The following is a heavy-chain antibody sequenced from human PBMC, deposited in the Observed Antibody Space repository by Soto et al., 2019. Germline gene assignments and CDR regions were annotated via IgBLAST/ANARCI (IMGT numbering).Heavy chain of an antibody. D-gene: IGHD5-18*01. Sequence: LSLTCTVSGGSISSGGYYWSWIRQHPGKGLEWIGYIYYSGSTYYNPSLKSRVTISVDTSKNQFSLKLSSVTAADTAVYYCARDSSSYGNPGYYGMDVWGQGTTVTVSS. CDR3: ARDSSSYGNPGYYGMDV. CDR1: GGSISSGGYY. CDR2: IYYSGST. V-gene: IGHV4-31*03. J-gene: IGHJ6*02.